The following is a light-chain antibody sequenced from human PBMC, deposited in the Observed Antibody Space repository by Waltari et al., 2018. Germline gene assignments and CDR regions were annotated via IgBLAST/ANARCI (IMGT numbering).Light chain of an antibody. Sequence: EIVLTQSPATLSLSPGERATLSCRASQSVSSYLAGYQQKPGQAPRLLIYDASNRVTGIPARFSGSGSGTDFTLTISSLDPEDFAVYYCQQRSIWPVTFGGGTKVEIK. CDR2: DAS. CDR1: QSVSSY. J-gene: IGKJ4*01. V-gene: IGKV3-11*01. CDR3: QQRSIWPVT.